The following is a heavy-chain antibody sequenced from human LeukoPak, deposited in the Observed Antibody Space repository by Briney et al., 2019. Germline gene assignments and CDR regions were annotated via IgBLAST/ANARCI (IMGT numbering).Heavy chain of an antibody. D-gene: IGHD4-23*01. V-gene: IGHV1-2*02. CDR2: INPSSSGT. CDR1: EYTFTGYY. CDR3: ARMVPTVVAFGQYFYGLDV. Sequence: GASVKVSCKASEYTFTGYYMHWVRQAPGQGLEWMGWINPSSSGTNYAQKFQGRVTMTRDKSMSTAYMEVSRLTSDDSAVYYCARMVPTVVAFGQYFYGLDVWGQGTTVTVSS. J-gene: IGHJ6*02.